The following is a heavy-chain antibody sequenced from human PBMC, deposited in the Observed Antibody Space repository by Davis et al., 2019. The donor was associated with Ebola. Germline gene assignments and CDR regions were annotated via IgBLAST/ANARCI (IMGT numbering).Heavy chain of an antibody. J-gene: IGHJ3*01. CDR3: AREVSRVNFHACDF. V-gene: IGHV3-33*05. CDR2: IQYDGSNI. CDR1: GFSFSDYG. D-gene: IGHD1-7*01. Sequence: PGGSLRLSCVASGFSFSDYGMHWVRQAPGKGLEWVALIQYDGSNINYVKSVKGRFTISRDNSKNTVYLQMDSLRVEDTAVYYCAREVSRVNFHACDFWGQGTGVTVSS.